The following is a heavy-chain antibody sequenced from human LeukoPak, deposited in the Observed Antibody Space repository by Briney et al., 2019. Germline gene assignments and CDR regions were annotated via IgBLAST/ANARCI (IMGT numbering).Heavy chain of an antibody. J-gene: IGHJ3*02. CDR3: ARMIHSDAFDI. D-gene: IGHD2-15*01. Sequence: GASVKVSCKASGYTFTSYYMHWVRQAPGQGLEWMGIINPSGGSTSYAQKFQGRVTMTTDTSTSTAYMELRSLRSDDTAVYYCARMIHSDAFDIWGQGTMVTVSS. V-gene: IGHV1-46*01. CDR1: GYTFTSYY. CDR2: INPSGGST.